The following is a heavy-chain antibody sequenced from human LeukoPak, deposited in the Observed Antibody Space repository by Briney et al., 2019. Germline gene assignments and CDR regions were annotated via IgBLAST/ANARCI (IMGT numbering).Heavy chain of an antibody. CDR2: IYSGGST. J-gene: IGHJ4*02. CDR1: GFTFSTYY. D-gene: IGHD5-18*01. CDR3: ASVGYSYGSGLNY. Sequence: GGSLRLSCAASGFTFSTYYMSWFRQAPEMGLEWVSVIYSGGSTYYADSVKGRFTISRHNSKNTLYLQMNSLRAEDTAVYYCASVGYSYGSGLNYWGQGTLVTVSS. V-gene: IGHV3-53*04.